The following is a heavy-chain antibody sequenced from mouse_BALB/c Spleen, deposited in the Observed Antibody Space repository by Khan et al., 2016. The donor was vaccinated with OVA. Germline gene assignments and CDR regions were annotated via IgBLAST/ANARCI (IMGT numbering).Heavy chain of an antibody. Sequence: EVKLLESGPGLVKPSQSLSLTCTVTGYSITSDYAWNWIRQFPGNKLEWMGYISYSGRTSYNPSLKSRLSITRDPSKNQFFLQLNSVTTEDTATDYCARSVTITTVVATDFDYWGQGTTLTVSS. CDR1: GYSITSDYA. J-gene: IGHJ2*01. V-gene: IGHV3-2*02. D-gene: IGHD1-1*01. CDR3: ARSVTITTVVATDFDY. CDR2: ISYSGRT.